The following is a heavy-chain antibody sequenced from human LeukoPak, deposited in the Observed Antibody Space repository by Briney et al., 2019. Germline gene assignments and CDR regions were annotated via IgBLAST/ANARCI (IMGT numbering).Heavy chain of an antibody. CDR3: TRGSIAYYYMDV. D-gene: IGHD3-22*01. V-gene: IGHV4-61*02. CDR2: TFTNGST. CDR1: GDSISSGGYY. J-gene: IGHJ6*03. Sequence: SQTLSLTCTVSGDSISSGGYYWSWIRQPAGKGLEWIGRTFTNGSTNYKPSLKSRVTISVDTSKKQFSLKLSSVTAADTAVYYCTRGSIAYYYMDVWGKGTTVTISS.